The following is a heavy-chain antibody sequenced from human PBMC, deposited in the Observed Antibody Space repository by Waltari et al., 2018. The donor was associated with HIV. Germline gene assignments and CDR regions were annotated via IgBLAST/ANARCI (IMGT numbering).Heavy chain of an antibody. Sequence: QVHLQQWGTGLLKPSEILTLKCAVYGGTFSGHSWRWIRQAPGEGLEWIGEIDHSGRANYNPSLKSRVSISVDTSKNQFSLELRSVIAADAAVYFCARGLYYMDFWSEGTTLTVSS. CDR3: ARGLYYMDF. CDR2: IDHSGRA. CDR1: GGTFSGHS. V-gene: IGHV4-34*02. D-gene: IGHD3-16*01. J-gene: IGHJ6*03.